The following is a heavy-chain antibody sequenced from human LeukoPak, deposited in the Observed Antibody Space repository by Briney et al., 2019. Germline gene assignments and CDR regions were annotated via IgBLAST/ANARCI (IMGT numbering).Heavy chain of an antibody. D-gene: IGHD6-19*01. CDR1: GFIFSSYA. CDR3: AATVAGSGFEENDY. J-gene: IGHJ4*02. V-gene: IGHV3-21*01. CDR2: ISSTSSYI. Sequence: PGGSLRLSCSTSGFIFSSYAMNWVRQAPGKGLEWVSSISSTSSYIYYADSVKGRFTISRDNAKNSLYLQMNSLRAEDTAVYYCAATVAGSGFEENDYWGQGTLVTVSS.